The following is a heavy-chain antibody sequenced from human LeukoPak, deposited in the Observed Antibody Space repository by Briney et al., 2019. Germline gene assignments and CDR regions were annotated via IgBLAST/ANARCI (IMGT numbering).Heavy chain of an antibody. V-gene: IGHV3-11*05. J-gene: IGHJ5*02. D-gene: IGHD2-15*01. CDR1: GFTFSDYY. CDR2: ITSSGYYT. CDR3: ARVSKAANPTSDSPWFDP. Sequence: GGSLRLSCAASGFTFSDYYMTWIRQAPGKGLEWVSYITSSGYYTNYGDSVKGRFTMSRDNAKKSLYLHMDSLRAEDTAVYYCARVSKAANPTSDSPWFDPWGQGTLVTVSS.